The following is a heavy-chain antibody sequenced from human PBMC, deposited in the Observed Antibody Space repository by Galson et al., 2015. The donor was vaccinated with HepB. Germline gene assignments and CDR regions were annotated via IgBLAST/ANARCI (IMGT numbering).Heavy chain of an antibody. V-gene: IGHV1-3*01. Sequence: VRQAPGQRLEWMGWINAGNGKTKYSQNFQCRVTIIRDTSASTAYMELSSLRSEDTAVYYCARDRASMAYFYGLDVWGQGTTVTVSS. CDR3: ARDRASMAYFYGLDV. CDR2: INAGNGKT. D-gene: IGHD2/OR15-2a*01. J-gene: IGHJ6*02.